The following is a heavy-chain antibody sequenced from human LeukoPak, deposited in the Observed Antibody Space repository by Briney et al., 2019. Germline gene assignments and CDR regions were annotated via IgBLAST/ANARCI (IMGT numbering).Heavy chain of an antibody. CDR3: ARGFGSSWFYNWFDP. CDR2: MNPNSGNT. D-gene: IGHD6-13*01. CDR1: GYTFTSYD. V-gene: IGHV1-8*01. Sequence: ASVKVSCKASGYTFTSYDINWVRQATGQGLEWMGWMNPNSGNTGYAQKFQGRVTMTRNTSISTAYMELSSLRSEDTAVYYCARGFGSSWFYNWFDPWGQGTLVTVSS. J-gene: IGHJ5*02.